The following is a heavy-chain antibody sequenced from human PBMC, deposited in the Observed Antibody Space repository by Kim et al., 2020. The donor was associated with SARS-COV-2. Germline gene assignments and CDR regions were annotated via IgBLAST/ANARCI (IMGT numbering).Heavy chain of an antibody. J-gene: IGHJ5*02. CDR1: GGSISSSSYY. CDR3: ARHQVEFDP. V-gene: IGHV4-39*01. CDR2: IYYSGGT. Sequence: SETLSLTCTVSGGSISSSSYYWGWIRQPPGKGLEWIGSIYYSGGTYYNPSLKSRVTISVDTSKNQFSLKLSSVTSADTAAYDCARHQVEFDPWGQGTLV.